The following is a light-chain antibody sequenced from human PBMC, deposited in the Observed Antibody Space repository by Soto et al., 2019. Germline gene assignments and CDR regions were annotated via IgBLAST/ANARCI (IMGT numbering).Light chain of an antibody. CDR2: SDN. V-gene: IGLV1-44*01. J-gene: IGLJ3*02. CDR1: SSSIGANT. CDR3: GTWDDRLTGWV. Sequence: QSVLTQPPSASGTPGQRVTISCSGSSSSIGANTVNWYQQLPGSAPKLLIHSDNMRPSGVPDRFSGSKSGTSASLAISGLQSGDEGYYYCGTWDDRLTGWVFGGGTQLTVL.